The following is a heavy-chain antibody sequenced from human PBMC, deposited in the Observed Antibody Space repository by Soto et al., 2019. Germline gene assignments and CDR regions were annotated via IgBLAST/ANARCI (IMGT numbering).Heavy chain of an antibody. V-gene: IGHV3-23*01. J-gene: IGHJ6*02. CDR1: GFTFSNYA. CDR3: VRDWSGDKCPCMDV. CDR2: IRGGGGSP. D-gene: IGHD3-3*01. Sequence: GGSLRLSCVASGFTFSNYAMTRVRQAPGKGLEWVSSIRGGGGSPYYANSVKGRFTVSRDNSESTLYLEMNTLRAEDTAIYYCVRDWSGDKCPCMDVWGQGTTVTVSS.